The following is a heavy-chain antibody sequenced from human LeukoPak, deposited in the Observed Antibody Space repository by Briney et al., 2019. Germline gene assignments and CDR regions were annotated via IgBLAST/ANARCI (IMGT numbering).Heavy chain of an antibody. J-gene: IGHJ4*02. V-gene: IGHV4-34*01. CDR3: ASYCSSTSCYASFDY. D-gene: IGHD2-2*01. CDR2: INHCGST. CDR1: GGSFSGYY. Sequence: SETLSLTCAVYGGSFSGYYWSWIRQPPGKGLEWIGEINHCGSTNYNPSLKSRVTISVDTSKNQFSLKLSSVTAADTAVYYCASYCSSTSCYASFDYWGQGTLVTVSS.